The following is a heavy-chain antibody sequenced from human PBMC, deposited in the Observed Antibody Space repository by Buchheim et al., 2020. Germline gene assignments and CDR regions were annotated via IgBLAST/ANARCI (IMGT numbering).Heavy chain of an antibody. CDR2: VKQDGSRT. J-gene: IGHJ4*02. Sequence: EVQLVESGGGLVQPGGSLRLSCAASGFTFDDYWMNWVRQAPGKGPEWVASVKQDGSRTYYGGSVKGRFTISRDSARSSLFLHMNSLRAEDTAVYFCVTECGGNGHFGCWGQGTL. D-gene: IGHD2-21*01. CDR3: VTECGGNGHFGC. CDR1: GFTFDDYW. V-gene: IGHV3-7*04.